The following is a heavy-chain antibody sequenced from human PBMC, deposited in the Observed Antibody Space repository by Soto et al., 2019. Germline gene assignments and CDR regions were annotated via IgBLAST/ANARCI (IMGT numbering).Heavy chain of an antibody. Sequence: SQTLSLTCAISGDSVSSTSTAWSWIRQSPSRGLEWLGRTYYRSKWYSDYAVSVKSRITINPDTSKNQYSLQLNSVTPEDTAVYYCARGSYYSGWVWGQGXLVTVYS. D-gene: IGHD6-19*01. V-gene: IGHV6-1*01. CDR1: GDSVSSTSTA. CDR2: TYYRSKWYS. J-gene: IGHJ4*02. CDR3: ARGSYYSGWV.